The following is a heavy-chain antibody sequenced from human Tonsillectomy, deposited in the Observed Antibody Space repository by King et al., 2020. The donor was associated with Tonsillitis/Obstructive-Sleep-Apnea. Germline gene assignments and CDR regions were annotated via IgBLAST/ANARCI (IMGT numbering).Heavy chain of an antibody. CDR2: IFSNDEK. Sequence: VTLKESGPVLVKPTETLTLTCTVSGFSLSNARMGVSWIRQPPGKALEWLAHIFSNDEKSYSTSLKCRLTISKDTSKSQVVLTMTNMDPVDTATYYCARFYYYDSSGYYRNWFDPWGQGTLVTVSS. J-gene: IGHJ5*02. D-gene: IGHD3-22*01. CDR3: ARFYYYDSSGYYRNWFDP. CDR1: GFSLSNARMG. V-gene: IGHV2-26*01.